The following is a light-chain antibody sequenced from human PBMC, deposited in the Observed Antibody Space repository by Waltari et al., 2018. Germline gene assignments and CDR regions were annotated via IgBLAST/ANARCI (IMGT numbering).Light chain of an antibody. CDR1: YSNIGSNI. Sequence: QSVLTQPPSASGTPGQRVTISCSGSYSNIGSNIVNWYQQLPGTAPKLLIYRTDLRPSGVPDRFSGSTSGTSASLAISGLQSEDEADYYCAAWDDTLNGPVFGGGTKLTVL. CDR2: RTD. J-gene: IGLJ3*02. V-gene: IGLV1-44*01. CDR3: AAWDDTLNGPV.